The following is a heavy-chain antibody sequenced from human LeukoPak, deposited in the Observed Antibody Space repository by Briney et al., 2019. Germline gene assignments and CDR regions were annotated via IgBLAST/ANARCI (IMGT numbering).Heavy chain of an antibody. V-gene: IGHV4-34*01. CDR3: ARHYYDSSGYYLYYYYGMDV. J-gene: IGHJ6*02. Sequence: SETLSLTCAVYGGSFSGYYWSWIRQPPGKGLEWIGEINHSGSTNYNPSLKSRVTISVDTSKNQFSLKLSCVTAADTAVYYCARHYYDSSGYYLYYYYGMDVWGQGTTVTVSS. CDR1: GGSFSGYY. CDR2: INHSGST. D-gene: IGHD3-22*01.